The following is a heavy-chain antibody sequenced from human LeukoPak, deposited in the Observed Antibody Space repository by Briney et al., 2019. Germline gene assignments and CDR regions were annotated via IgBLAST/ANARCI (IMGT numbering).Heavy chain of an antibody. CDR2: IKQDGSEK. J-gene: IGHJ6*02. Sequence: GGSLRLSCAASGFTFSSYWMSWVRQAPGKGLEWVANIKQDGSEKYYVDSVKGRFTISRDNAKNSLYLQMNSLRAEDTAVYYCARYKRRSSSWYYYHGMDVGGQGTTVTVSS. D-gene: IGHD6-13*01. CDR1: GFTFSSYW. CDR3: ARYKRRSSSWYYYHGMDV. V-gene: IGHV3-7*01.